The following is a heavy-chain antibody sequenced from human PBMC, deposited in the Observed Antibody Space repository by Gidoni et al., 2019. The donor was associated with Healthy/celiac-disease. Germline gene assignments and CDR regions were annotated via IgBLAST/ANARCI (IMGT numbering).Heavy chain of an antibody. V-gene: IGHV3-53*01. D-gene: IGHD3-22*01. CDR2: IYSGGST. J-gene: IGHJ1*01. Sequence: GLEWVSVIYSGGSTYYADSVKGRFTISRDNSKNTLYLQMNSLRAEDTAVYYCARVDYYDSSGYYSQYFQHWDQGTLVTVSS. CDR3: ARVDYYDSSGYYSQYFQH.